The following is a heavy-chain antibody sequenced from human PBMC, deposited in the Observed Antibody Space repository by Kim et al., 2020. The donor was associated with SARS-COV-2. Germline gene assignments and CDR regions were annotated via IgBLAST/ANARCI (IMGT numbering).Heavy chain of an antibody. CDR1: GGSISSYY. CDR2: IYYSGST. V-gene: IGHV4-59*01. D-gene: IGHD3-10*01. CDR3: ATMVRGVTWGGMFDY. J-gene: IGHJ4*02. Sequence: SETLSLTCTVSGGSISSYYWSWIRQPPGKGLEWIGYIYYSGSTNYNPSLKSRVTISVDTSKNQFSLKLSSVTAADTAVYYCATMVRGVTWGGMFDYWGQGTLVTVSS.